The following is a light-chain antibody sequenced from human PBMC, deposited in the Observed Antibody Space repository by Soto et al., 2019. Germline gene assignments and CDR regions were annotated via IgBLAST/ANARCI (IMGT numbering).Light chain of an antibody. J-gene: IGKJ2*01. CDR2: KAS. Sequence: DIQMTQSPSTLSASVGDRVTITCRPSQSISSWLAWYQQKPGKAPNLLIYKASSLQSGVPSRFSGSGSGTEFTLTISSLQPDDFAAYYCQQYDSYPYTFGQGTKLEIK. CDR3: QQYDSYPYT. V-gene: IGKV1-5*03. CDR1: QSISSW.